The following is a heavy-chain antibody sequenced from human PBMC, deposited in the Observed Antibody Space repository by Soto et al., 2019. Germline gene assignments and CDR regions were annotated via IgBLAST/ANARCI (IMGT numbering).Heavy chain of an antibody. CDR3: ALIFRFLEWLSLDY. D-gene: IGHD3-3*01. Sequence: ASVKVSCKASGYTFTGYYMHWVRQAPGQGLEWMGWINPNSGGTNYAQKLQGRVTMTRDTSISTAYMELSRLRSDDTAVYYCALIFRFLEWLSLDYWGQGTLVTVSS. V-gene: IGHV1-2*02. CDR1: GYTFTGYY. CDR2: INPNSGGT. J-gene: IGHJ4*02.